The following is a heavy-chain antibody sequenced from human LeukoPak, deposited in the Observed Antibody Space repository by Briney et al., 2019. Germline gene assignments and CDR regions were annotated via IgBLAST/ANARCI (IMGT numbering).Heavy chain of an antibody. CDR3: AKGVSSAYRS. J-gene: IGHJ4*02. CDR1: GFTFDDYA. V-gene: IGHV3-9*01. Sequence: GGSLRLSCAASGFTFDDYAMPWVRQAPGKGLEWVSGISWNSGSIGYADSVKGRFTISRDNAKNSLYLQMNSLRPEDTALYYCAKGVSSAYRSWGQGTLVTVSS. D-gene: IGHD3-16*01. CDR2: ISWNSGSI.